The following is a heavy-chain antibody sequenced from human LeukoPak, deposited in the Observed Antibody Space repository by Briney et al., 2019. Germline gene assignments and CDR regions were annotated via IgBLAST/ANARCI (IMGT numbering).Heavy chain of an antibody. CDR1: GGSFSGYY. V-gene: IGHV4-34*01. CDR3: ARERLVTIFGVVILGAFDI. D-gene: IGHD3-3*01. J-gene: IGHJ3*02. CDR2: INHSGST. Sequence: SETLSLTCAVYGGSFSGYYWSWLRQPPGKGLEGLGEINHSGSTNYNPSLKSRVTISVDTYKNQFSLKLSSVTAADTAVYYCARERLVTIFGVVILGAFDIWGQGTMVTVSS.